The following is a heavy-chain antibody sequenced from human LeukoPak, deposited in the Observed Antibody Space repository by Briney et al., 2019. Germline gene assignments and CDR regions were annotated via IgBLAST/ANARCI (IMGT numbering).Heavy chain of an antibody. CDR3: ARGAMDY. CDR2: IYYSGST. J-gene: IGHJ4*02. V-gene: IGHV4-39*07. CDR1: GGSISSSSYY. Sequence: SETLSLTCTVSGGSISSSSYYWGWIRQPPGKGLEWIGSIYYSGSTYYNPSLKSRVTISVDTSKNQFSLKLSSVTAADTAVYYCARGAMDYWSQGTLVTVSS.